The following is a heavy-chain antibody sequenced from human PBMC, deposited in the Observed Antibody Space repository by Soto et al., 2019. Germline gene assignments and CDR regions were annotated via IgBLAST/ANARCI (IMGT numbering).Heavy chain of an antibody. J-gene: IGHJ3*02. V-gene: IGHV1-2*04. CDR2: INPNSGGT. D-gene: IGHD3-10*01. CDR3: ARDVIGEQNDAFDI. CDR1: GGSFSSYT. Sequence: ASVKVSCNASGGSFSSYTISWVRQAPGQGLEWMGWINPNSGGTNYAQKFQGWVTITRDKSISTAYMELSRLRSDDTAVYYCARDVIGEQNDAFDIWGQGTMVTVSS.